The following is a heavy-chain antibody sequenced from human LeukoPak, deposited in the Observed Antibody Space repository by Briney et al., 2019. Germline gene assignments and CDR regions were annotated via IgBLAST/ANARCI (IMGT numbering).Heavy chain of an antibody. V-gene: IGHV4-30-4*08. D-gene: IGHD4-11*01. CDR1: GGSISSGDYY. CDR3: VGTTPGYYYYYMDV. Sequence: SETLSLTCTVSGGSISSGDYYWSWIRQPPGKGLEWIGYIYYSGSTYYNPSLKSRVTISVDTSKNQFSLKLSSVTAADTAVYYCVGTTPGYYYYYMDVWGKGTTVTVSS. J-gene: IGHJ6*03. CDR2: IYYSGST.